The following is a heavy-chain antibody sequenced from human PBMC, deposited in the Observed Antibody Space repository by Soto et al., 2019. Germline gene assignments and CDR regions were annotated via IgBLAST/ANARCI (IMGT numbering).Heavy chain of an antibody. CDR1: GFTFSSYG. CDR2: IWYDGSNK. J-gene: IGHJ6*02. CDR3: ARDPREDYYYGMDV. V-gene: IGHV3-33*01. Sequence: QVQLVESGGGVVQPGRSLRLSCAASGFTFSSYGMHWVRQAPGKGLEWVAVIWYDGSNKYYADSVKGRFTISRDNSKNTLYLQMNSLRDEDTAVYYCARDPREDYYYGMDVWGQGTTVTVSS. D-gene: IGHD1-26*01.